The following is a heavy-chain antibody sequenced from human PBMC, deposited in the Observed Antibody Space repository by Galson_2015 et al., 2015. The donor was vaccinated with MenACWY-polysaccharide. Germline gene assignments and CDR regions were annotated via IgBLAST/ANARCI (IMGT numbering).Heavy chain of an antibody. V-gene: IGHV3-23*01. D-gene: IGHD2-15*01. CDR2: LSGSGSDT. CDR3: AKDYPCCISY. J-gene: IGHJ4*02. CDR1: GFSLSSYA. Sequence: SLRLSCAASGFSLSSYATRWVRQAPGKGLEWVSALSGSGSDTYYVDSVKGRFTISRDNSKNTLYLQMNSQRAEVTAVYYCAKDYPCCISYWGQGTLVTVSS.